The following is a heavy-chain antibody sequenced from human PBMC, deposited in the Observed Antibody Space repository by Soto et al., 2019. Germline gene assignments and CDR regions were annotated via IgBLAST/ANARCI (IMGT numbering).Heavy chain of an antibody. CDR3: ASGYGYDSSGNIVQPDY. J-gene: IGHJ4*02. Sequence: EVQLLESGGGLVQPGGSLRLSCAASGFTFSNYAMTWVRQAPGKGLEWVSAISGSGGSTYYADSVKGRCTISRDNSKNSLYLQLNRWSDENTAIYYCASGYGYDSSGNIVQPDYGGQGTLVTVSS. D-gene: IGHD3-22*01. CDR2: ISGSGGST. V-gene: IGHV3-23*01. CDR1: GFTFSNYA.